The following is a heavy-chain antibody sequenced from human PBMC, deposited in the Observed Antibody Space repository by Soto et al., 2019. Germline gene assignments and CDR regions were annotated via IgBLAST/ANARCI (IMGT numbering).Heavy chain of an antibody. CDR2: IYYSGST. CDR3: ARGSSAAAAWFDP. V-gene: IGHV4-31*03. J-gene: IGHJ5*02. D-gene: IGHD6-13*01. Sequence: QVQLQESGPGLVKPSQTLSLTCTVSGGSISSGGYYWSWIRQHPGKGLEWIGYIYYSGSTYYNPSLKSRVXXSXDXXKNQSSLKLSSVTAADTAVYYCARGSSAAAAWFDPWGQGTLVTVSS. CDR1: GGSISSGGYY.